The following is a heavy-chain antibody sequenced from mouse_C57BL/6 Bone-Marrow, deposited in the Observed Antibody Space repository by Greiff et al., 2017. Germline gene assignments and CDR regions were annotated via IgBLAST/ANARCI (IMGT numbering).Heavy chain of an antibody. J-gene: IGHJ4*01. V-gene: IGHV5-17*01. CDR1: GFTFSDYG. Sequence: EVKLMESGGGLVKPGGSLKLSCAASGFTFSDYGMHWVRQAPEQGLEWVAYISSGSSTIYYADTVKGRFTISRDNAKNTLFLQMTSLRSEDTAMYYCAKIGTTVVARAMDYWGQGTSVTVSS. CDR3: AKIGTTVVARAMDY. CDR2: ISSGSSTI. D-gene: IGHD1-1*01.